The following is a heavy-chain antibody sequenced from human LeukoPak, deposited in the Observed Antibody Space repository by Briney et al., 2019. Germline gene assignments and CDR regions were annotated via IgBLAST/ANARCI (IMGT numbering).Heavy chain of an antibody. D-gene: IGHD3-22*01. Sequence: GGSLRLSCAASGFTVSSTHMVWVRQAPGKGLEWVSVIYTGGNSYYAGSVQGRFIISRDISKNTLYLQMNSLRAEDSALYYCARGGRGSAAVVAPRSFDIWGQGTMVTVSS. CDR1: GFTVSSTH. J-gene: IGHJ3*02. CDR2: IYTGGNS. V-gene: IGHV3-53*01. CDR3: ARGGRGSAAVVAPRSFDI.